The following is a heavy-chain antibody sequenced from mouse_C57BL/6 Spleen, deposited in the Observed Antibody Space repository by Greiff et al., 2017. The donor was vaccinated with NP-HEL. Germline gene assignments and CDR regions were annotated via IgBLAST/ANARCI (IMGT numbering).Heavy chain of an antibody. CDR3: TNYYGSSYWFAY. CDR2: IDPEDGDT. V-gene: IGHV14-1*01. CDR1: GFNIKDYY. J-gene: IGHJ3*01. Sequence: VQLKQSGAELVRPGASVKLSCTASGFNIKDYYMHWVKQRPEQGLEWIGRIDPEDGDTEYAPKFQGKATMTADTSSNTAYLQLSSLTSEDTAVYYCTNYYGSSYWFAYWGQGTLVTVSA. D-gene: IGHD1-1*01.